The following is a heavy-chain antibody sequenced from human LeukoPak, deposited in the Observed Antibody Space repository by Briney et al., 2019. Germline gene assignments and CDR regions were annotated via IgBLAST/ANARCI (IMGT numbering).Heavy chain of an antibody. Sequence: GGSLRLSCTGSGFTFGDYAMSWVRHAPGKGREWVGFIRGKAYGGTTEYAASVKGRFTFARDDSKSIAYLQMNSLKTEDTAVYYCTRDTVVVAATPFIAVAGTDDYYYYMDVWGKGTTVTISS. V-gene: IGHV3-49*04. CDR2: IRGKAYGGTT. D-gene: IGHD2-15*01. CDR3: TRDTVVVAATPFIAVAGTDDYYYYMDV. CDR1: GFTFGDYA. J-gene: IGHJ6*03.